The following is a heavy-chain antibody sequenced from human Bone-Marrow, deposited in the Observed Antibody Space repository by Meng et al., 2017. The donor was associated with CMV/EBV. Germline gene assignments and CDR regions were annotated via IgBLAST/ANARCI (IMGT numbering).Heavy chain of an antibody. J-gene: IGHJ6*02. CDR3: AKESEYQLLSYYYYGMDV. D-gene: IGHD2-2*01. CDR2: IWYDGSNK. CDR1: GFTFSSYG. Sequence: GESLKISCAASGFTFSSYGMHWVRQAPGKGLEWVAVIWYDGSNKYYADSVKGRFTISRDNSKNTLYLQMNSLRAEDTAVYYCAKESEYQLLSYYYYGMDVWGRGTTVTVSS. V-gene: IGHV3-33*06.